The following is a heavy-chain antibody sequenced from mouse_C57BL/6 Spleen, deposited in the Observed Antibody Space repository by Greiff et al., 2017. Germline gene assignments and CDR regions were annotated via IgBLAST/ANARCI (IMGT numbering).Heavy chain of an antibody. CDR3: ARRGHYGSSLDY. J-gene: IGHJ2*01. CDR1: GFTFSSYT. CDR2: ISGGGGNT. D-gene: IGHD1-1*01. V-gene: IGHV5-9*01. Sequence: EVQLVESGGVLVKPGGSLKLSCAASGFTFSSYTMSWVRQTPEKRLEWVATISGGGGNTYYPDSVKGRFTISRDNAKNTLYLQMSSLRSEDTALYYCARRGHYGSSLDYWGQGTTLTVSS.